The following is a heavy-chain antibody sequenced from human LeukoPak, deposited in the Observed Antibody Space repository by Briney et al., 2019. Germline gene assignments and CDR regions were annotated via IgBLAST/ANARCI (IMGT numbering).Heavy chain of an antibody. CDR2: IKHDGSET. V-gene: IGHV3-7*01. CDR3: ARNNWGIDD. CDR1: GFTFSTSW. J-gene: IGHJ4*02. Sequence: PGGSLRLSCAASGFTFSTSWMAWVRQAPGKGLEWVANIKHDGSETNYVDSVKGRFTISRDNAENTLYLQMNSLRVEDTAMYFCARNNWGIDDWGQGTLVTVSS. D-gene: IGHD7-27*01.